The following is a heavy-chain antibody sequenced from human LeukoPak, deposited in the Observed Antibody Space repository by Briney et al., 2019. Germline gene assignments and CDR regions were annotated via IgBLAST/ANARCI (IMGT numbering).Heavy chain of an antibody. CDR2: ISSSSSYI. CDR3: ARPGHYYDSSGYFDY. D-gene: IGHD3-22*01. V-gene: IGHV3-21*01. J-gene: IGHJ4*02. Sequence: GGSLRLSCAASGFTFSSYSMNWVRQAPGKGLEWVSSISSSSSYIYHADSVKGRFTISRDNAKNSLYLQMNSLRAEDTAVYYCARPGHYYDSSGYFDYWGQGTLVTVSS. CDR1: GFTFSSYS.